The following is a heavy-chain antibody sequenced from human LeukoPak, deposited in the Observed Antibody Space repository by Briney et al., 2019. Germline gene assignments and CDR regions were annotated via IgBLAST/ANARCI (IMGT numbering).Heavy chain of an antibody. CDR2: IYYSGST. J-gene: IGHJ4*02. Sequence: PSETLSLTCTVSVGSVSSGSYYWRWIRQPPGKGLEWIGYIYYSGSTNYNPSLKSRITLSVETSKNQFSLKLSSVTAADTAVYYCASYYNARWYYFDYWGQGTLVTVSS. CDR1: VGSVSSGSYY. V-gene: IGHV4-61*01. D-gene: IGHD3-10*01. CDR3: ASYYNARWYYFDY.